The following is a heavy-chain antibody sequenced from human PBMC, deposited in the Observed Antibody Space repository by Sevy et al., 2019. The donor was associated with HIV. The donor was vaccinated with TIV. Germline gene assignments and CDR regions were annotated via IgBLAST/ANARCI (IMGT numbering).Heavy chain of an antibody. CDR2: ISAYNGNT. V-gene: IGHV1-18*01. CDR3: ARDWYGDTTLYYYYGMDV. D-gene: IGHD4-17*01. J-gene: IGHJ6*02. Sequence: ASVKVSCKASGYTFTSYGISWVRQAPGQGLEWMGWISAYNGNTNYAQKLQGRVTMTTDTSTSTAYMELRSLRSDDTAVYYCARDWYGDTTLYYYYGMDVWGQWTTVTVSS. CDR1: GYTFTSYG.